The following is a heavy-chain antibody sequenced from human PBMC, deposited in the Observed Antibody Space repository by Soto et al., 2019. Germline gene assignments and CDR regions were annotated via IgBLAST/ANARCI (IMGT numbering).Heavy chain of an antibody. V-gene: IGHV3-23*01. CDR2: ISGSGGST. Sequence: EVQLLESGGGLVQPGGSLRLSCAASGLTFSSYAMSWVRQTPGKGLEWVSAISGSGGSTYYADSVKGRFTISRDNSKNTLYLQMNSLRAEDTAVYYCAKDQGIVGATTSDYWGQGTLVTVSS. D-gene: IGHD1-26*01. CDR3: AKDQGIVGATTSDY. CDR1: GLTFSSYA. J-gene: IGHJ4*02.